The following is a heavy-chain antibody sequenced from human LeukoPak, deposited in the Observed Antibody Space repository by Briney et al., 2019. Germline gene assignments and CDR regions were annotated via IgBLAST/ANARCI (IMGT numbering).Heavy chain of an antibody. CDR1: GGTFSSYA. CDR3: ARDGVSGSYSSDY. CDR2: IIPIFGTA. D-gene: IGHD1-26*01. V-gene: IGHV1-69*01. Sequence: ASVKVSCKASGGTFSSYAISWVRQAPGQGLEWMGGIIPIFGTANYAQKFQGRVTITADESTSTAYMELSSLRSEDTAVYYCARDGVSGSYSSDYWGQGTLVTVSS. J-gene: IGHJ4*02.